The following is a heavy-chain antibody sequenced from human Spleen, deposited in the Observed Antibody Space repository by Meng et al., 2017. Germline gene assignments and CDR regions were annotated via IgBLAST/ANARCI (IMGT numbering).Heavy chain of an antibody. V-gene: IGHV3-74*01. Sequence: GESLKISCADSGFTFSSYWMHWVRQAPGKGLVWVSRINIDGSTTDYADSVKGRFTISRDNAKNTLYLQMNSLRAEDTALYYCAKDIAVGGWCDLGPFDYWGQGTLVTVSS. J-gene: IGHJ4*02. CDR1: GFTFSSYW. CDR2: INIDGSTT. D-gene: IGHD6-19*01. CDR3: AKDIAVGGWCDLGPFDY.